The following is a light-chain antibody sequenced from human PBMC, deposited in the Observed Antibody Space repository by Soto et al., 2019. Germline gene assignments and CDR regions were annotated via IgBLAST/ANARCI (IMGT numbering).Light chain of an antibody. CDR3: QQYNSYSQT. V-gene: IGKV1-5*03. CDR2: KAY. Sequence: IQMTHSPSILSASLGGMVTITCRASQRISSWLAWYQQKPVKSPNLLIYKAYHLANGVPSRFSGSGSGTEFTLTISSLQPDDFATCYCQQYNSYSQTFGQGTKVDIK. J-gene: IGKJ1*01. CDR1: QRISSW.